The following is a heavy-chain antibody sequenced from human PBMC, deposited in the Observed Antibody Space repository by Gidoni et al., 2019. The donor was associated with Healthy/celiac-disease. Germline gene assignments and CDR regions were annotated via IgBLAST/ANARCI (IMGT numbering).Heavy chain of an antibody. CDR1: GATFSSYA. CDR2: IIPIFGTA. D-gene: IGHD3-22*01. V-gene: IGHV1-69*01. J-gene: IGHJ4*02. Sequence: QVQLVQSGAEVKKPGSSVKVSCKASGATFSSYAISWVRQAPGQGLEWMGGIIPIFGTANDAQKFQGRVTITADESTSTAYMELSSLRSEDTAVYYCASRRRSPYYYDSSGYASFDYWGQGTLVTVSS. CDR3: ASRRRSPYYYDSSGYASFDY.